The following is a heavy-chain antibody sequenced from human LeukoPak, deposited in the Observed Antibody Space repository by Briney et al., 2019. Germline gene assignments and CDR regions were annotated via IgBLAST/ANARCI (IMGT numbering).Heavy chain of an antibody. D-gene: IGHD3-10*01. V-gene: IGHV4-38-2*02. Sequence: SETLSLTCTVSGGSISSGYYWGWIRQPPGKGLEWIGSIYHSGSTYYNPSLKSRVTISVDTSKNQFSLKLSSVTAADTAVYYCARALRFGELLARYFDLWGRGTLVTVSS. CDR3: ARALRFGELLARYFDL. CDR1: GGSISSGYY. J-gene: IGHJ2*01. CDR2: IYHSGST.